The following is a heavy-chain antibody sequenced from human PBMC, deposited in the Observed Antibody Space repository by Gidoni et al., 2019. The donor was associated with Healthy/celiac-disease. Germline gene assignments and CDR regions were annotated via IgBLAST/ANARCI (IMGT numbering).Heavy chain of an antibody. V-gene: IGHV3-33*01. D-gene: IGHD6-13*01. CDR2: IWYDGSNK. CDR3: ARGASWYRAGVDY. J-gene: IGHJ4*02. CDR1: GFTFSSYG. Sequence: QVQLVESGGGVVQPGRSLRLSCAASGFTFSSYGMHWVRQAPGKGLECVAVIWYDGSNKYYADSVKGRFTISRDNSKNTLYLQMNSLRAEDTAVYYCARGASWYRAGVDYWGQGTLVTVSS.